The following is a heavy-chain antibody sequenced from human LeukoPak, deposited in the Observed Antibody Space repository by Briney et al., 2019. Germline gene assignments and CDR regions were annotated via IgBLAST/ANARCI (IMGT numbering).Heavy chain of an antibody. Sequence: PSETLSLTCAVYGGSFSGYYWSWLRQPPGKGLEWIGEINHSGSTKNNPSLKSRVTISVDTSKNQFSLKLSSVTAADTALYYCARVPTVTFFDYWGQGTLVTVSS. CDR3: ARVPTVTFFDY. J-gene: IGHJ4*02. CDR1: GGSFSGYY. CDR2: INHSGST. V-gene: IGHV4-34*01. D-gene: IGHD4-17*01.